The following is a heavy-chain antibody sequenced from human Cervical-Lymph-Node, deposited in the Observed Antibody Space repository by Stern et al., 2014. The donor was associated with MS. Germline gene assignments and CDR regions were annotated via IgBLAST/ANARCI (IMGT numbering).Heavy chain of an antibody. Sequence: VRLVQSGAEVKRPGSSMKVSCKASGGPFSNIEVSWVRQAPGQGVEWLGGISPLFGTTNYAQKVQGRVTIIADESTSTVNMELSSLRSEDTAVYYCVRDQGGIAASWGQGTLVTVSS. CDR1: GGPFSNIE. CDR2: ISPLFGTT. V-gene: IGHV1-69*01. D-gene: IGHD6-13*01. J-gene: IGHJ4*02. CDR3: VRDQGGIAAS.